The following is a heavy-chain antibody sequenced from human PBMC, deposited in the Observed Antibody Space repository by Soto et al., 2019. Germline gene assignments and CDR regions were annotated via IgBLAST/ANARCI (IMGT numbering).Heavy chain of an antibody. V-gene: IGHV5-51*01. J-gene: IGHJ4*02. CDR1: GYRFTTYW. Sequence: GESLKISCTVSGYRFTTYWIGWVRQMPGKGLEWMGIIYPGDSDTRYSPSFQGQVTISADKSTFTASLRWTSLKASDTAMYYCVRRKGPDDYDTSAHLDYWGQGTLVTVSS. CDR2: IYPGDSDT. CDR3: VRRKGPDDYDTSAHLDY. D-gene: IGHD3-22*01.